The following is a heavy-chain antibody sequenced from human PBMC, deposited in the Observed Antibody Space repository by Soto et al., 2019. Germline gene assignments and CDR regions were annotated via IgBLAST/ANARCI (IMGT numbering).Heavy chain of an antibody. Sequence: QVQLVESGGGVVQPGRSLRLSCAASGFTFSSYGMHWVRQAPGKGLEWVAVISYDGSNKYYADSVKGRFTISRDNSQNALYLRMNSLRAEDTAVYYCAKDLRRFGDYYPGIWGQGTMVTVSS. CDR2: ISYDGSNK. CDR1: GFTFSSYG. J-gene: IGHJ3*02. V-gene: IGHV3-30*18. D-gene: IGHD3-10*01. CDR3: AKDLRRFGDYYPGI.